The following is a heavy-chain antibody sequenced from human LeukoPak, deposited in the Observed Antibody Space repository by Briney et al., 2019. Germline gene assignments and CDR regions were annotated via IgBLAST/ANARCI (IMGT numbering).Heavy chain of an antibody. CDR1: GYTFTSYD. CDR3: ARGFRGRNPGSYFGY. CDR2: MNPNSGNT. J-gene: IGHJ4*02. D-gene: IGHD1-26*01. V-gene: IGHV1-8*03. Sequence: GASVNVSCKASGYTFTSYDINWVRQATGQGLEWMGGMNPNSGNTGYAQKFQGRVTITRNTSISTAYMELSSLRSEDTAVYYCARGFRGRNPGSYFGYWGQGTLVTVSS.